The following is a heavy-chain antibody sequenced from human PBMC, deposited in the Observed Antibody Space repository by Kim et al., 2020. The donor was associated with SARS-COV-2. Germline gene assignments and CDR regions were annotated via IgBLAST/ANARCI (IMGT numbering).Heavy chain of an antibody. J-gene: IGHJ6*02. CDR1: GFTFSSYS. V-gene: IGHV3-21*01. CDR2: ISSSSSYI. Sequence: GGSLRLSCAASGFTFSSYSMNWVRQAPGKGLEWVSSISSSSSYIYYADSVKGRFTISRDNAKNSLYLQMNSLRAEDTAVYYCAREEQWGYSGYDGSLNYYGMDVWGQGTTVTVSS. D-gene: IGHD5-12*01. CDR3: AREEQWGYSGYDGSLNYYGMDV.